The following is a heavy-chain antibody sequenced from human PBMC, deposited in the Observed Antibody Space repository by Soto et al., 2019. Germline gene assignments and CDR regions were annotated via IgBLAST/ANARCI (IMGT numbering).Heavy chain of an antibody. D-gene: IGHD3-10*01. Sequence: QVQLQESGPGLVKPSQTLSLTCTVSGGSISSGGYYWSWIRQHPGKGLEWIGYIYYSGSTYYNPSLKSRVTISVDTSKNQFSLKLSSVTAADTAVYYCARERITMVRGPHPRPLPYGMDVWGQGTTVTVSS. CDR1: GGSISSGGYY. CDR2: IYYSGST. V-gene: IGHV4-31*03. J-gene: IGHJ6*02. CDR3: ARERITMVRGPHPRPLPYGMDV.